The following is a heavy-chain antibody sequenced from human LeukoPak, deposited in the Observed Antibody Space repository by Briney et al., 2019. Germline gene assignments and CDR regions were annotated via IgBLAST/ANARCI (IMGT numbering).Heavy chain of an antibody. CDR3: AKDRYGDYEAPFHYYMDA. J-gene: IGHJ6*03. D-gene: IGHD5-12*01. CDR2: INPNSGGT. Sequence: ASVKVSCKASGYTFTDSYMHWVRQAPGQGLEWMGWINPNSGGTNYAQKLQGRVTITRDTSIDTAYMQLSRLRSDDTAVYYCAKDRYGDYEAPFHYYMDAWGRGTTVTVSS. V-gene: IGHV1-2*02. CDR1: GYTFTDSY.